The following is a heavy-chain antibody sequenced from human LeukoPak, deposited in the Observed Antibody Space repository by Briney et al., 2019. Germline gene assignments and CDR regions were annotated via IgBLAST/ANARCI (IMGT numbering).Heavy chain of an antibody. CDR2: IRYDGSNK. Sequence: GGSLRLSCAAPGFTFSSYGMHWVRQAPGKGLEWVAFIRYDGSNKYYADSVKGRFTISRDNSKNTLYLQMNSLRAEDTAVYYCARAKLAAESFDYWGQGTLVTVSS. V-gene: IGHV3-30*02. CDR1: GFTFSSYG. D-gene: IGHD1-1*01. J-gene: IGHJ4*02. CDR3: ARAKLAAESFDY.